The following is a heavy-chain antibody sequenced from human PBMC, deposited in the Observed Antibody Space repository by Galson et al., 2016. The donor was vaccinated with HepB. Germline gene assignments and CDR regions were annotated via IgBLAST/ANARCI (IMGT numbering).Heavy chain of an antibody. CDR3: ARRDDYNSRAFDI. J-gene: IGHJ3*02. D-gene: IGHD5-24*01. Sequence: SLRLSCAASGFTFSNYWMHWVRQAPGKGLVWVSRINTDGSSTNYADSVKGRFTISRDNTKNTLYLQMNSLRAEDTAVYYCARRDDYNSRAFDIWGQGTMVTVSS. V-gene: IGHV3-74*01. CDR1: GFTFSNYW. CDR2: INTDGSST.